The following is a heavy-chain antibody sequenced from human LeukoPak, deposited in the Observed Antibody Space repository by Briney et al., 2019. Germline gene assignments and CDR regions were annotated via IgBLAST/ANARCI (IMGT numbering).Heavy chain of an antibody. CDR1: GYTFTSYG. CDR3: ARESRLDFGVVNNDAFDI. CDR2: ISAYNGNT. Sequence: ASVKVSCKASGYTFTSYGISWVRPAPGQGLEWMGWISAYNGNTNYAQKLQGRVTMTTDTSTSTAYMELRSLRSDDTAVYYCARESRLDFGVVNNDAFDIWGQGTMVTVSS. D-gene: IGHD3-3*01. V-gene: IGHV1-18*01. J-gene: IGHJ3*02.